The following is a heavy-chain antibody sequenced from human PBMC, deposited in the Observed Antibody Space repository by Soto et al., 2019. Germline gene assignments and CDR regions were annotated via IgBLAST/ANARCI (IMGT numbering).Heavy chain of an antibody. D-gene: IGHD6-19*01. V-gene: IGHV3-7*05. Sequence: ESGGGLVQPGGSLRLSCAASGFTFSSYGMSWVRQAPGKGLEGVANIRQDGSDKYYVDSVKGRFTISRDNSKNSLYLQMNSLRAEDTAIYYCASPQQWLGQRGDFDYWGQGTLVTVSS. CDR3: ASPQQWLGQRGDFDY. CDR2: IRQDGSDK. J-gene: IGHJ4*02. CDR1: GFTFSSYG.